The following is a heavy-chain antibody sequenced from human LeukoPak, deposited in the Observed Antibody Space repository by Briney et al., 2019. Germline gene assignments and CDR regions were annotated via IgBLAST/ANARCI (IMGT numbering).Heavy chain of an antibody. CDR3: ATTLYSSGDWFDP. J-gene: IGHJ5*02. D-gene: IGHD6-19*01. V-gene: IGHV4-59*08. CDR2: IYYSGST. Sequence: PSETLSLTCTVSGGSISSYYWSWIRQPPGKGLEWIGYIYYSGSTNYNPSPKSRVTISVDTSKNQFSLKLSSVTAADTAVYYCATTLYSSGDWFDPWGQGTLVTVSS. CDR1: GGSISSYY.